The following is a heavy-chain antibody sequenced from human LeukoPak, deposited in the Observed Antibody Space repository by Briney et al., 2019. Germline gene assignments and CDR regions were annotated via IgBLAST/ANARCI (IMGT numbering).Heavy chain of an antibody. J-gene: IGHJ4*02. V-gene: IGHV1-2*02. CDR1: GYTFTGYY. D-gene: IGHD3-10*02. Sequence: ASVKVSCKASGYTFTGYYMHWVRQAPGQGLEWMGWINPNSGGTYFAQKFQGRVTMTRDTSISTAYMELSRLTSDDTAVYHCARNDRAGPHGGPPQMYYFDYWGQGTLVTVSS. CDR2: INPNSGGT. CDR3: ARNDRAGPHGGPPQMYYFDY.